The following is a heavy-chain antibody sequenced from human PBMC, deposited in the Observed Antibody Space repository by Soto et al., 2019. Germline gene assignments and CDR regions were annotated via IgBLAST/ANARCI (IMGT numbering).Heavy chain of an antibody. J-gene: IGHJ4*02. D-gene: IGHD2-8*01. Sequence: GGSLRLSCAASGFAFSSYGMNWVRQAPGKGLEWVSSTSRDSSYIYYADSLKGRITISRHNAKNSLYLQMDRLRVEDTAVYYCARVRLRDGVWYISTSDYWGQGTLVTVSS. CDR2: TSRDSSYI. V-gene: IGHV3-21*01. CDR1: GFAFSSYG. CDR3: ARVRLRDGVWYISTSDY.